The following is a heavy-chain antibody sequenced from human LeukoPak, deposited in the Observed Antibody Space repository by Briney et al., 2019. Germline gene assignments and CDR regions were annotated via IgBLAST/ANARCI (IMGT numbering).Heavy chain of an antibody. CDR3: ARGFTPGIAAAADY. Sequence: ASVKVSCKASGYTFTSYHMHWVRQAPGQGLEWMGIINPSGRSTSYEQKFQGRVTMTRDRSTRTVYMELSSLRFEDTAVYYCARGFTPGIAAAADYWGQGTLVTVSS. CDR1: GYTFTSYH. D-gene: IGHD6-13*01. J-gene: IGHJ4*02. CDR2: INPSGRST. V-gene: IGHV1-46*01.